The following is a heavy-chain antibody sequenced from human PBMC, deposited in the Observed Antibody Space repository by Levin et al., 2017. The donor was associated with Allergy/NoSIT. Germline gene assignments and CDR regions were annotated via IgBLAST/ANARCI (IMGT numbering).Heavy chain of an antibody. D-gene: IGHD3-3*01. CDR1: GFTFTNYG. CDR3: AKDLRSFYDFWSGYYTPYYYYAMDV. Sequence: TGGSLRLSCAASGFTFTNYGMHWVRQAPGKGLEWVAFVSSDGSNEYSAESVRGRFTISRDNSKNTLYLQMNSLRAEDTAVYFCAKDLRSFYDFWSGYYTPYYYYAMDVWGQGTTVTVSS. CDR2: VSSDGSNE. V-gene: IGHV3-30*18. J-gene: IGHJ6*02.